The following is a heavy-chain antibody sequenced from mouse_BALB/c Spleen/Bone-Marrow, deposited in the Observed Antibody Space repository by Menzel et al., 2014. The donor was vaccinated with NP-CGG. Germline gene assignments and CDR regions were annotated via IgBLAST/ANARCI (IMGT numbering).Heavy chain of an antibody. CDR2: FNPYNDGS. Sequence: VQLQQSGPELVKPGASVKMSCKASGYTFTSSVMHWVKQKPGQGLEWIGYFNPYNDGSKYNEKFKGKATLTSDKSSSTAYMDLRSLTSEDSAVYDCAKGGNYRYDFDYWGQGTTLTVSS. V-gene: IGHV1-14*01. CDR3: AKGGNYRYDFDY. D-gene: IGHD2-14*01. J-gene: IGHJ2*01. CDR1: GYTFTSSV.